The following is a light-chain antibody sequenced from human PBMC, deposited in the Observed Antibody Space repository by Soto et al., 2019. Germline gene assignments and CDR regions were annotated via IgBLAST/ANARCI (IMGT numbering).Light chain of an antibody. CDR1: QSVGRS. J-gene: IGKJ4*01. V-gene: IGKV3-11*01. CDR2: DAS. Sequence: EIVLTQSPATLSLSPGERATLSCRASQSVGRSLAWYQQKPGQAPRLFIYDASNRATGVPARFSGSGSGTDFTLTISSLEPEDFAVYYCQQRSNWPPLTFGGGTKVEIK. CDR3: QQRSNWPPLT.